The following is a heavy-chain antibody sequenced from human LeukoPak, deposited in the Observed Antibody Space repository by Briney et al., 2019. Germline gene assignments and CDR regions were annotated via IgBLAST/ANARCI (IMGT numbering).Heavy chain of an antibody. CDR3: ARDLRDTAMVVPHYYGMDV. CDR1: GFTFSSYS. V-gene: IGHV3-48*01. Sequence: GGSLRLSCAASGFTFSSYSMNWVRQAPGKGLEWVSYISSSSSTIYYADSVKGRFTISRDNSKNTLYLQMNSLRAEDTAVYYCARDLRDTAMVVPHYYGMDVWGQGTTVTVSS. J-gene: IGHJ6*02. D-gene: IGHD5-18*01. CDR2: ISSSSSTI.